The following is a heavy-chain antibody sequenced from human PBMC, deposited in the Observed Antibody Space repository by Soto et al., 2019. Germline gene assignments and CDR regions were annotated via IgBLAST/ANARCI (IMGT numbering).Heavy chain of an antibody. D-gene: IGHD5-12*01. V-gene: IGHV4-30-4*01. CDR3: ARYSGYEGLRFDP. CDR2: IYYSGST. Sequence: QVQLQESGPGLVKPSQTLSLTCTVSGGSISSGDYYWSWIRQPPGKGLEWIGYIYYSGSTYYNPSPKSRVTISVATSTNQFSLKLSSVTAADTAVYYCARYSGYEGLRFDPWGQGTLVTASS. CDR1: GGSISSGDYY. J-gene: IGHJ5*02.